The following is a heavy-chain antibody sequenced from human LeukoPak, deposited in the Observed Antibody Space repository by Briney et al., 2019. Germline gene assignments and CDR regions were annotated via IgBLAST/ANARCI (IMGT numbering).Heavy chain of an antibody. CDR1: GFTFSTST. Sequence: PGGSLRFSCIASGFTFSTSTMNWVRQAPGKGLEWVSSISSDGRYTPYVDSVKGRFTISRDNAKNSLYLQMNTLRAEDTAVYYCVRGDARDVWGQGTTVTVS. J-gene: IGHJ6*02. CDR2: ISSDGRYT. CDR3: VRGDARDV. D-gene: IGHD6-6*01. V-gene: IGHV3-21*01.